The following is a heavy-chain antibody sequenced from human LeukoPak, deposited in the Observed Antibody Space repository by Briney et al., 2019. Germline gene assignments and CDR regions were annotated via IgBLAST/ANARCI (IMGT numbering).Heavy chain of an antibody. J-gene: IGHJ4*02. D-gene: IGHD2-2*01. V-gene: IGHV3-74*01. Sequence: GGSLRLSCEASGFIFSNHYMHWVRQAPGKGLVWVSHINGDGSNVNYADSVKGRFTISRDNAKNTLYLQMNSLRVEDTALYYCGRGKSPAAVDDWGQGTLVTVPS. CDR1: GFIFSNHY. CDR2: INGDGSNV. CDR3: GRGKSPAAVDD.